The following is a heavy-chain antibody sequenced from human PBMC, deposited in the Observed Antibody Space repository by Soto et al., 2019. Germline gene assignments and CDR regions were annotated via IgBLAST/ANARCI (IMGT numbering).Heavy chain of an antibody. Sequence: EVQVLESGGALVQPGGSLRLSCAASGFTFSSYAMAWVRQAPGKGLEWVSANSGSGGSKYYADSVKGRFTISRDNSKNTLYLQMSSLRVEDTAVYYCARDPTWLYASSPRGFFDYWGQGTLVTVS. J-gene: IGHJ4*02. D-gene: IGHD2-2*01. CDR1: GFTFSSYA. CDR3: ARDPTWLYASSPRGFFDY. CDR2: NSGSGGSK. V-gene: IGHV3-23*01.